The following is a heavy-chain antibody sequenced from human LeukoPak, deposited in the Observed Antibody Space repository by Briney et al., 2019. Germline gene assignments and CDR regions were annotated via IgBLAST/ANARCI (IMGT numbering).Heavy chain of an antibody. CDR1: GFTFSSYG. CDR3: AKDSRPVLRYFDWSQYYFDY. CDR2: IRYDGSNK. D-gene: IGHD3-9*01. V-gene: IGHV3-30*02. J-gene: IGHJ4*02. Sequence: GESLRLSCAASGFTFSSYGMHWVRQAPGKGLEWVAFIRYDGSNKYYADSVKGRFTISRDNSKNTLYLQMNSLRAEDTAVYYCAKDSRPVLRYFDWSQYYFDYWGQGTLVTVSS.